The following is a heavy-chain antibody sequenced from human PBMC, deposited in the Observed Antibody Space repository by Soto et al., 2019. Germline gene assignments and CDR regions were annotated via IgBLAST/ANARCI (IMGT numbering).Heavy chain of an antibody. Sequence: EVQLVESGGSLVKPGGSLRLSCAASGFTFNTNSMHWVRQAPRKGLEWVSSISTTSTYIYYADSVKGRFTISRDNAKNSLFLTMNSLRAEDTAVYYCARDFKYDILTSHYGMDVWGQGTTVTVSS. J-gene: IGHJ6*02. CDR2: ISTTSTYI. D-gene: IGHD3-9*01. CDR3: ARDFKYDILTSHYGMDV. CDR1: GFTFNTNS. V-gene: IGHV3-21*02.